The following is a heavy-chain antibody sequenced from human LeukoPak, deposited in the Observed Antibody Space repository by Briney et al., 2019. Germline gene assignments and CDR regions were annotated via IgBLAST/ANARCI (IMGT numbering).Heavy chain of an antibody. Sequence: PGGSLRLSCAASGFTFDDYGMSWVRQAPGKGLEWVSGINWNGGSTGYADSVKGRFTISRDNAKNSLYLQMNSLRAEDTALYYCARNKYSSSWYGTFDYWCQGTLVTVSS. J-gene: IGHJ4*02. D-gene: IGHD6-13*01. V-gene: IGHV3-20*04. CDR1: GFTFDDYG. CDR3: ARNKYSSSWYGTFDY. CDR2: INWNGGST.